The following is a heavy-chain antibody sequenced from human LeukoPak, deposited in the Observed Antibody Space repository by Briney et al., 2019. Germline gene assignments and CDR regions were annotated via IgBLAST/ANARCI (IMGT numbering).Heavy chain of an antibody. CDR1: GGSICSYY. V-gene: IGHV4-59*01. CDR2: IYYSGST. CDR3: ARHIITMVRGVKENWFDP. D-gene: IGHD3-10*01. Sequence: SETLSLTCTVSGGSICSYYWSWIRQPPGKGLEWIGYIYYSGSTNYNPSLKSRVTISVDTSKNQFSLKLSSVTAADTAVYYCARHIITMVRGVKENWFDPWGQGTLVTVSS. J-gene: IGHJ5*02.